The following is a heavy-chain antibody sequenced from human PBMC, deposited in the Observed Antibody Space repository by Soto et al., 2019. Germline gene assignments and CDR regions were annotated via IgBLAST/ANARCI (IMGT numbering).Heavy chain of an antibody. CDR3: VVAPPRRGYSYGYFDY. CDR1: GGSLSDYY. Sequence: SETLSLTCAVYGGSLSDYYWNWLRQPPGKGLEWIGEINHRGTTYYNPSLKSRVAISSDTSKNQFSLNLRSVTAADTAVYFCVVAPPRRGYSYGYFDYWGQGTQVTVSS. CDR2: INHRGTT. D-gene: IGHD5-18*01. V-gene: IGHV4-34*01. J-gene: IGHJ4*02.